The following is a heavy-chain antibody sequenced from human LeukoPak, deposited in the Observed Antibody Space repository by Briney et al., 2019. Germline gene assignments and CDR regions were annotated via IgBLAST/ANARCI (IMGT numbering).Heavy chain of an antibody. J-gene: IGHJ4*02. CDR3: ARAVPPGYSSSWYLAFDY. CDR2: IYYSGST. Sequence: SETLSLTCTVSGGSISSSSYYWGWIRQPPGKGLEWIGSIYYSGSTYYNPSLKSRVTISVDTSKNQFSLKLSSVTAADTTVYYCARAVPPGYSSSWYLAFDYWGQGTLVTVSS. D-gene: IGHD6-13*01. V-gene: IGHV4-39*01. CDR1: GGSISSSSYY.